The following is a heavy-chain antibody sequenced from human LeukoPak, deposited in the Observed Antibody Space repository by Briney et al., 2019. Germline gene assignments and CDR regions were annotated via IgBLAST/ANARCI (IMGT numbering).Heavy chain of an antibody. Sequence: SETLSLTCTVSGGSISSGGYYWSWIRQPPGKGLEWIGEINHSGSTNYNPSLKSRVTISVDTSKNQFSLKLSSVTAADTAVYYCARGSRGRVVRVYYYYGMDVWGQGTTVTVSS. V-gene: IGHV4-39*07. J-gene: IGHJ6*02. CDR3: ARGSRGRVVRVYYYYGMDV. D-gene: IGHD3-10*01. CDR1: GGSISSGGYY. CDR2: INHSGST.